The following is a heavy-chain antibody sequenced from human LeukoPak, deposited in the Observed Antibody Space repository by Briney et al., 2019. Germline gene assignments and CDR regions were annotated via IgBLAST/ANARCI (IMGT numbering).Heavy chain of an antibody. CDR1: GYTFTGYY. CDR2: INPNSGDT. D-gene: IGHD3-22*01. J-gene: IGHJ3*02. V-gene: IGHV1-2*02. Sequence: ASVTVSFKASGYTFTGYYMHWVRQAPGQGLEWMGWINPNSGDTHYAQKFQGRVTMTRDTSISTAYMELSRLRSADTAVYYCARDVDYCDSSGPDRPSTAFDIWGQGTMVTVSS. CDR3: ARDVDYCDSSGPDRPSTAFDI.